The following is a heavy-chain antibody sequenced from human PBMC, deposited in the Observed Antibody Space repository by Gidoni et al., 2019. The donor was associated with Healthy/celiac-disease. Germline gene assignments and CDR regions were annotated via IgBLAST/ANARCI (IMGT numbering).Heavy chain of an antibody. CDR3: ARVDDYVWGSYRYPGFDY. J-gene: IGHJ4*02. D-gene: IGHD3-16*02. Sequence: QVQLQQWGAGLLQPSETLSLTCAVYGGSFSGYYWSWIRQPPGKGLEWIGEINHSGSTNYNPSLKSRVTISVDTSKNQFSLKLSSVTAADTAVYYCARVDDYVWGSYRYPGFDYWGQGTLVTVSS. CDR2: INHSGST. CDR1: GGSFSGYY. V-gene: IGHV4-34*01.